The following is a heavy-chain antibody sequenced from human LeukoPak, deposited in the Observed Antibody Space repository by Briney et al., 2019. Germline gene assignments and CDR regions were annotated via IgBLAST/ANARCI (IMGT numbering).Heavy chain of an antibody. V-gene: IGHV3-30*19. D-gene: IGHD6-13*01. CDR3: AKEGYSRGYYSYYYMDV. CDR2: ILYDGSNK. Sequence: GRSLRLSCAASGFTFTRYGMHWVRQAPGQGLEWVRAILYDGSNKYYAHSVKRRFTISRDNSKHTLYVQMNSRRGEDSAVYYCAKEGYSRGYYSYYYMDVWGEGTTVTVPS. J-gene: IGHJ6*03. CDR1: GFTFTRYG.